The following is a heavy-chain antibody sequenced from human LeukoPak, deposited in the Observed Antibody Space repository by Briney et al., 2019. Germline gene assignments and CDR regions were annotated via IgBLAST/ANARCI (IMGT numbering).Heavy chain of an antibody. J-gene: IGHJ5*02. CDR3: ARAGDYGDYVGWFDP. V-gene: IGHV4-38-2*02. CDR2: IYHRGNT. CDR1: GYSISSGYY. Sequence: PSETLSLTCTVSGYSISSGYYWGWIRQPPGKGLEWIASIYHRGNTYYNPSLKSRITISLDTSKKQFSLKLTSVTAADTAVYYCARAGDYGDYVGWFDPWGQGTLVTVSS. D-gene: IGHD4-17*01.